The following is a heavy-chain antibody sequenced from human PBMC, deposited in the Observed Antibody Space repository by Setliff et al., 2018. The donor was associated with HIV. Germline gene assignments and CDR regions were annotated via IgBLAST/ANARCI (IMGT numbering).Heavy chain of an antibody. CDR3: ARSVIGYYYYGMDV. V-gene: IGHV3-23*01. J-gene: IGHJ6*02. Sequence: GSLRLSCAASGFTFRDYAMIWVRQAPGMGLEWVSTISGSSSIKEYADFVKGRFSISRWNSKNTLYLQMNSLRAEDTAVYYCARSVIGYYYYGMDVWGQGTLVTVSS. CDR2: ISGSSSIK. CDR1: GFTFRDYA. D-gene: IGHD3-10*01.